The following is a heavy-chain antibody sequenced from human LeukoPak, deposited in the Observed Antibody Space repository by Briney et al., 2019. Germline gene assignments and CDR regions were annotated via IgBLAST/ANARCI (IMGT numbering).Heavy chain of an antibody. J-gene: IGHJ5*02. CDR1: GGSISSYY. CDR2: IYHSGST. Sequence: SETLSLTCTVSGGSISSYYGSWIRQPPGKGLEWIGYIYHSGSTYYNPSLKSRVTISVDRSKNQFSLKLSSVTAADTAVYYCARRGSYCSGGSCYHFDPWGQGTLVTVSS. V-gene: IGHV4-59*12. CDR3: ARRGSYCSGGSCYHFDP. D-gene: IGHD2-15*01.